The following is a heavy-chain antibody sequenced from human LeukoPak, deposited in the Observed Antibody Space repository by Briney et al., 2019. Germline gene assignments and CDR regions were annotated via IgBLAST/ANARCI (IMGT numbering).Heavy chain of an antibody. J-gene: IGHJ4*02. CDR3: AKDAYYYGSGSYPY. Sequence: GGSLTLSCAASGFTFSSYAMSWVRQAPGKGLEWVSAINGSGGSTYYADSVKGRFTISRDNSKNTLYLQMNSLRAEDTAVYYCAKDAYYYGSGSYPYWGQGTLVTVSS. V-gene: IGHV3-23*01. D-gene: IGHD3-10*01. CDR1: GFTFSSYA. CDR2: INGSGGST.